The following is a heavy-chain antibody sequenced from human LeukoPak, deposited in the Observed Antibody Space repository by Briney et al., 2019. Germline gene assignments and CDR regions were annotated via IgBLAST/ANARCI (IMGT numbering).Heavy chain of an antibody. Sequence: GASVKVSCKASGYTFTSYGISWVRQAPGQGLEWMGWISAYNGNTNYAQKLQGRVTMTRNTSISTAYMELSSLRSEDTAVYYCARGSNPPYYYVNYWGQGTLVTVSS. CDR3: ARGSNPPYYYVNY. V-gene: IGHV1-18*01. CDR1: GYTFTSYG. D-gene: IGHD3-10*02. J-gene: IGHJ4*02. CDR2: ISAYNGNT.